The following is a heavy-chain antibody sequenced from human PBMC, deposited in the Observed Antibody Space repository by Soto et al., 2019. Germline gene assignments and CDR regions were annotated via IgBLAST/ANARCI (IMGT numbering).Heavy chain of an antibody. CDR1: GDTFSSYT. CDR2: IIPILAIA. J-gene: IGHJ3*02. V-gene: IGHV1-69*02. D-gene: IGHD1-26*01. Sequence: QVQLVQSGAEVKKPGSSVKVSCKASGDTFSSYTISWVRQAPGQGLEWMGRIIPILAIAYCAQKFQGRVPITADKSTSTVYMELSSLRSDDTAVYYCAAGGHGAFDIWGQGTMGSVSS. CDR3: AAGGHGAFDI.